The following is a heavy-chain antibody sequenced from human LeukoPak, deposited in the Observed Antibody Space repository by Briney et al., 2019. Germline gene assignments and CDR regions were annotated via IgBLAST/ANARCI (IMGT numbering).Heavy chain of an antibody. D-gene: IGHD4-17*01. CDR2: IYYSGST. CDR3: ARDRFGYGDPPLY. V-gene: IGHV4-59*11. Sequence: KTSETLSLTCTVSGGSISRHYWSWIRQPPGKGLEWIGYIYYSGSTNYNPSHKSRVTISVDTSKNQFSLKLSSVTAADTAVYYCARDRFGYGDPPLYWGQGTLVTVSS. CDR1: GGSISRHY. J-gene: IGHJ4*02.